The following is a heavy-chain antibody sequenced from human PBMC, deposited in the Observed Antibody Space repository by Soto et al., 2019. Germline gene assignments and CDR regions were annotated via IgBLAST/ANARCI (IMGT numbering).Heavy chain of an antibody. J-gene: IGHJ6*02. V-gene: IGHV3-74*03. CDR2: INGDGASL. CDR1: GFIFSSFW. CDR3: AREGSLGLDV. Sequence: EVRLEEAGGGFVQPGGSLRVSCSGSGFIFSSFWMHWVRQGPGKGLEWVSRINGDGASLAYADSVKGRFSISRDNVKNTLHLQMNSLGADDTAVYFCAREGSLGLDVWGRGTTVNVSS. D-gene: IGHD3-10*01.